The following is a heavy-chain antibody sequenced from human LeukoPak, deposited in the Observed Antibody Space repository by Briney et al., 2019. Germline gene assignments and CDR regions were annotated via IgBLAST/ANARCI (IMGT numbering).Heavy chain of an antibody. CDR2: MNPNSGNT. CDR3: ARGRDWLRWFDP. D-gene: IGHD3/OR15-3a*01. J-gene: IGHJ5*02. Sequence: ASVKVSCKASGYTFTSYGINWVRQATGQGLEWLGWMNPNSGNTGYAQKFQGRVTITRNTSITTAYMELSSLTSEDTAVYYCARGRDWLRWFDPWGQGTLVTVSS. CDR1: GYTFTSYG. V-gene: IGHV1-8*03.